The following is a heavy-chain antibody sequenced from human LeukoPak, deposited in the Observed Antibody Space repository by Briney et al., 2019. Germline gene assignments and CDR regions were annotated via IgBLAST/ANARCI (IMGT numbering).Heavy chain of an antibody. CDR1: GGSISSYY. CDR2: IYTSGST. Sequence: SETLSLTCTVSGGSISSYYWSWIRQPAGKGLEWIGRIYTSGSTNYNPSLKSRVTISVDTSKNQFSLKLSSVTAADTAVYYCARGRGAARSRGYFDYWGQGTLVTVSS. CDR3: ARGRGAARSRGYFDY. V-gene: IGHV4-4*07. D-gene: IGHD6-6*01. J-gene: IGHJ4*02.